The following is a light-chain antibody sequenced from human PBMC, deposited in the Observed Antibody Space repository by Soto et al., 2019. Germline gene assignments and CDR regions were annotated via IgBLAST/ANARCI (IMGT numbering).Light chain of an antibody. J-gene: IGLJ2*01. CDR1: SSDIGAYRF. CDR2: EVT. Sequence: QSAPTQPPSASGSPGQSATISCTGSSSDIGAYRFVSWYQQYPGKAPKLIIYEVTKRPPGVPDRFSGSKSGNTASLTVSGLQTEDEADYYCSSYAGSSTWVFGGGTKLTVL. V-gene: IGLV2-8*01. CDR3: SSYAGSSTWV.